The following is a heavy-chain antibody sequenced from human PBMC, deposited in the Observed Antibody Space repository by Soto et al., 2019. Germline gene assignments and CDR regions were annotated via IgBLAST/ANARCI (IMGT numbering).Heavy chain of an antibody. CDR2: ITRNSAKT. Sequence: EAQLVESGGGLVQPGRSLRLSCAASGFSFDDYAMHWVRQVPGKGLEWVSGITRNSAKTGYAASVKGRFSISRDNARNSLFLQMISLKPEDTALYYCARDGGGLTIMVHHFDLWGQGALVTVSS. CDR1: GFSFDDYA. J-gene: IGHJ4*02. V-gene: IGHV3-9*01. CDR3: ARDGGGLTIMVHHFDL. D-gene: IGHD3-10*01.